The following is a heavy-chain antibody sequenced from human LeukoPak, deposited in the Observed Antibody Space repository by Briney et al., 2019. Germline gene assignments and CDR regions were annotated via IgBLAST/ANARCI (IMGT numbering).Heavy chain of an antibody. CDR3: AREVGSNGAFDY. Sequence: PGGSLRLSCAASGFPFSNYKMKWVRQAPGKGLEWVSSITSSSGYIYYADSVKGRFTISRDNAKNSLYLQMNSLRPDDTAVYSCAREVGSNGAFDYWGPGTLVTVSS. V-gene: IGHV3-21*01. CDR1: GFPFSNYK. CDR2: ITSSSGYI. D-gene: IGHD1-26*01. J-gene: IGHJ4*02.